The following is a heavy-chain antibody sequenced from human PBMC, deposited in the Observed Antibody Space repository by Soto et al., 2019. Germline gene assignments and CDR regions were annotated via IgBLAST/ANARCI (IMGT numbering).Heavy chain of an antibody. Sequence: QVQLQESGPGLVKPSETLSLTCTVSGGSVSSGSYYWSWIRQPPGKGLEWIGYIYYSGSTNYNPSLKSRVTISVDTSKNQFSLKLSSVTAAETAVYYCASHIAARTFDYWGQGTLVTVSS. D-gene: IGHD6-25*01. J-gene: IGHJ4*02. V-gene: IGHV4-61*01. CDR1: GGSVSSGSYY. CDR2: IYYSGST. CDR3: ASHIAARTFDY.